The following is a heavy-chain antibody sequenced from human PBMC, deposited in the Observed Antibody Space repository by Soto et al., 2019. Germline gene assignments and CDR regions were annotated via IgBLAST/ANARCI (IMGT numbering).Heavy chain of an antibody. V-gene: IGHV3-33*01. D-gene: IGHD2-8*02. CDR1: GFTLSSDG. J-gene: IGHJ4*02. Sequence: QVQLVESGGGVVQPGRSLRLSCAASGFTLSSDGMHWVRQAPGKGLEWVAVIWHDDKYYVNSVKGRFTISRDNSKNTLYRRMSSLRAEETDVYYCARAQILYCGNSFDSWGQGTLVTVSS. CDR2: IWHDDK. CDR3: ARAQILYCGNSFDS.